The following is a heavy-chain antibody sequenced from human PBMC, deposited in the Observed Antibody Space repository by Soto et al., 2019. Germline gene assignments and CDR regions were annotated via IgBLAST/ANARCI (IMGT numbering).Heavy chain of an antibody. CDR2: ISAYNGNT. D-gene: IGHD2-21*01. CDR1: GYPFTSSG. CDR3: ATDPFCGSAPGCSALDA. V-gene: IGHV1-18*04. J-gene: IGHJ6*02. Sequence: ASVKVSCKASGYPFTSSGFSWVRQAPGQGLEWMGWISAYNGNTHYAQKFKGRVTMTTDTSTSTAYMELGSLRSDDTAVYYCATDPFCGSAPGCSALDAWGQGTTVTVSS.